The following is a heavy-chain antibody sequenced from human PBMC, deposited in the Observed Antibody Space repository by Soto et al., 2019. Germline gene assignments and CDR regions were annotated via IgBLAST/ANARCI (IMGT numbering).Heavy chain of an antibody. CDR2: IWYDGSNK. V-gene: IGHV3-33*01. D-gene: IGHD6-6*01. CDR3: ARAPYSSLLDY. Sequence: QVQLVESGGGVVQPGRSLRLSCAASGFTFSSYGMHWVRQAPGKGLEWVAVIWYDGSNKYYADSVKGRFTISRDNSKNTLYLQMNSLRAEDTAVYYCARAPYSSLLDYWGQGTLVTVSS. CDR1: GFTFSSYG. J-gene: IGHJ4*02.